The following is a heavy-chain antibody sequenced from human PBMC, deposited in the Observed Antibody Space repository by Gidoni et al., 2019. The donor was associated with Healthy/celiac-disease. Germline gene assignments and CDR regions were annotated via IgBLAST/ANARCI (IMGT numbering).Heavy chain of an antibody. J-gene: IGHJ4*02. Sequence: EVQLVVSGGGLVKPGVSLRLSCAASGFTFSSYSMNWVRQAPGKGLEWVSSISSSSSYIYYADSVKGRFTISRDNAKNSLYLQMNSLRAEDTAVYYCARGKRVGATKGNPFDYWGQGTLVTVSS. CDR3: ARGKRVGATKGNPFDY. V-gene: IGHV3-21*01. CDR2: ISSSSSYI. D-gene: IGHD1-26*01. CDR1: GFTFSSYS.